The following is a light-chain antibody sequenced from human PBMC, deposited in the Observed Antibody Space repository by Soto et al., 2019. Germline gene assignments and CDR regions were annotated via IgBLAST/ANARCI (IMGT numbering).Light chain of an antibody. CDR3: QQSYNTPRT. V-gene: IGKV1-39*01. CDR2: AAS. CDR1: QSISSC. Sequence: DIQMTQSPSSLSASVGDRVTITCRASQSISSCLNWFQQRPGKAPKALIFAASSLQGGVPSRFSGSGSGTDFTLTINSLQPEDCSTYYCQQSYNTPRTFGQGTKVEIK. J-gene: IGKJ1*01.